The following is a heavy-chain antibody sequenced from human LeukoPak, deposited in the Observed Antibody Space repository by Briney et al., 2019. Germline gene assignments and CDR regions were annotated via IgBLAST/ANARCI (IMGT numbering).Heavy chain of an antibody. CDR2: IYTSGSS. Sequence: PSETLSLTCTVSGGSISSGSYYWSWIRQPAGKGLEWIGHIYTSGSSNYNPSLKSRVTISVDTSKNQFSLKLSSVTAADTAVYYCAGVTIFGVLIIGLDYWGQGTLVTVSS. CDR3: AGVTIFGVLIIGLDY. CDR1: GGSISSGSYY. J-gene: IGHJ4*02. D-gene: IGHD3-3*01. V-gene: IGHV4-61*09.